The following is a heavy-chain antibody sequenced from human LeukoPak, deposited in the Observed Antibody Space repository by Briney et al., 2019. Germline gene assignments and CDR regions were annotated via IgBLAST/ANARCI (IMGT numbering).Heavy chain of an antibody. D-gene: IGHD6-19*01. Sequence: GGSLRLSCAASGFTFSSYSMNWVRQAPGKGLEWVSSISSSSSYIYYADSVKGRFTISRDNAKNSLYLQMNSLRAEDTAVYYCARDPQSSGWSPFDYWGQGTLVTVYS. V-gene: IGHV3-21*01. CDR3: ARDPQSSGWSPFDY. CDR2: ISSSSSYI. CDR1: GFTFSSYS. J-gene: IGHJ4*02.